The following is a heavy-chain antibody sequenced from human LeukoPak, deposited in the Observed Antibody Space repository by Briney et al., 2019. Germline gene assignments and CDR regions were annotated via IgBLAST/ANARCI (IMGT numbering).Heavy chain of an antibody. V-gene: IGHV1-2*02. J-gene: IGHJ4*02. CDR1: GYTFTGYY. Sequence: GASVKVCCKASGYTFTGYYIHWVRQAPGQGLEWMGWINPKNGDTNYAQKFQGRVTMTRDTSISTAYAEVRRLESDDTAVYYCLRYCSSISCSSWGQGTLVTVSS. CDR2: INPKNGDT. D-gene: IGHD2-2*01. CDR3: LRYCSSISCSS.